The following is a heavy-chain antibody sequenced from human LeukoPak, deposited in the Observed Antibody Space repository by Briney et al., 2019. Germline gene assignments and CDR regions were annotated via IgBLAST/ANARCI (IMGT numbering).Heavy chain of an antibody. V-gene: IGHV1-69*01. Sequence: SVKVSCKASGGAFNSYSINWVRQAPGQGLEWMGGFLPFSGSANYAQKFEGRLSITADESTRTTYMELSSLRSDDTAVYYCATVPVEQIAYGFTKVDSFLDSWGPGTLVTVSS. CDR3: ATVPVEQIAYGFTKVDSFLDS. CDR1: GGAFNSYS. J-gene: IGHJ5*01. CDR2: FLPFSGSA. D-gene: IGHD2/OR15-2a*01.